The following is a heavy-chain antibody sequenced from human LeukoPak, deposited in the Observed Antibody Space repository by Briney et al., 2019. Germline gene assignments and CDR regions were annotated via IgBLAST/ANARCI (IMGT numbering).Heavy chain of an antibody. CDR1: GGSFSGYY. Sequence: SETLSLTCAVYGGSFSGYYWSWIRQPPGKGLEWIGEINHSGSTNYNPSLKSRVTISVDTSKNQFSLKLSSVTAADTAVYYCATLDAFDIWGQGTMVTVSS. CDR2: INHSGST. CDR3: ATLDAFDI. V-gene: IGHV4-34*01. J-gene: IGHJ3*02.